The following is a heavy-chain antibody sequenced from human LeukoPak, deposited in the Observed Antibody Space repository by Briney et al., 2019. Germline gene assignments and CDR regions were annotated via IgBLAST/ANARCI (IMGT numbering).Heavy chain of an antibody. V-gene: IGHV3-23*01. CDR1: GFTFSSYA. Sequence: PGGSLRLSCAASGFTFSSYAMSWVRQAPGKGLEWVSAISGSGGSTYYADSVRGRFTISKDNSKNTLYLQMNSLRAEDTAVYYCAKSYSGYDNWFDPWGQGTLVTVSS. CDR3: AKSYSGYDNWFDP. D-gene: IGHD5-12*01. CDR2: ISGSGGST. J-gene: IGHJ5*02.